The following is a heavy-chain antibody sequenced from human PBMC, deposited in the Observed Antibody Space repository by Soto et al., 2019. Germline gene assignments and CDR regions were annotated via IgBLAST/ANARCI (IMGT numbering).Heavy chain of an antibody. Sequence: ASVKVSCKASGYTFTGYYMHWVRQAPGQGLEWMGWINPNSGGTNYAQKFQGWVTMTRDTSISTAYMELSRLRSDDTAVYYCARRVGARDSFDAFDIWGQGTMVTVSS. CDR1: GYTFTGYY. D-gene: IGHD1-26*01. CDR3: ARRVGARDSFDAFDI. J-gene: IGHJ3*02. V-gene: IGHV1-2*04. CDR2: INPNSGGT.